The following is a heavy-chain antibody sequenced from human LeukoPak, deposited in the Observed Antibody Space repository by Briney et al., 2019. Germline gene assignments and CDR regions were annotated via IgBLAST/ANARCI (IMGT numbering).Heavy chain of an antibody. CDR1: GGSISSYY. D-gene: IGHD2-15*01. CDR3: ARDFRHCSGGSCYNY. Sequence: SETLSLTCTVSGGSISSYYWSWIRQPAGKGLKWIGRIYTSGSTNYNPSLKSRVTMSVDTSKNQFSLKLSSVTAADTAVYYCARDFRHCSGGSCYNYWGQGTLVTVSS. J-gene: IGHJ4*02. CDR2: IYTSGST. V-gene: IGHV4-4*07.